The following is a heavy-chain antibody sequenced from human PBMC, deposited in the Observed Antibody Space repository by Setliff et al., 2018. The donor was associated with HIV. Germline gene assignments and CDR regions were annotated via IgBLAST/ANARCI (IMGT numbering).Heavy chain of an antibody. CDR1: GYAISSGYY. CDR2: IYARGST. J-gene: IGHJ4*02. D-gene: IGHD3-10*01. V-gene: IGHV4-38-2*02. CDR3: ARELLRSWDGSENSYKPYYFDY. Sequence: PSETLSLTCAVSGYAISSGYYWGWIRRPPGKGLEWIGSIYARGSTYYNPSLKSRVTISVDTSKSQFSLKLSSVTAADTAVYYCARELLRSWDGSENSYKPYYFDYWGQGTLVTVSS.